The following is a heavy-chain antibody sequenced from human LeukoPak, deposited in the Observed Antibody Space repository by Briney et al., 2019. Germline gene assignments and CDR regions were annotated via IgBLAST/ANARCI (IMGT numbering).Heavy chain of an antibody. CDR1: GYTFTSYG. J-gene: IGHJ4*02. D-gene: IGHD1-26*01. Sequence: ASVKVSCKASGYTFTSYGINWVRQAPGQGLEWMGWISVYNGKTDYVQTSQGRVTMTTDTSTSTAYMELRSLRSDDTAVYYCAIRYEWDPRAFEYWGQGTVVTVSS. V-gene: IGHV1-18*01. CDR2: ISVYNGKT. CDR3: AIRYEWDPRAFEY.